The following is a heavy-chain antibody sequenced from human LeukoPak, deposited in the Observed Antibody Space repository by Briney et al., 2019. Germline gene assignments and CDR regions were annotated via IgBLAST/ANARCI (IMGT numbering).Heavy chain of an antibody. CDR2: IYYTGST. Sequence: PSETLSLTCTVSGGSIGSSNYYWGWIRQPPGKGLEWIGSIYYTGSTYYNPSLKSRVIISVDTSKNQFSLKLSSVTAADTAVYYRARHRDTTMAPGNWFDPWGQGTLVTVSS. V-gene: IGHV4-39*01. D-gene: IGHD5-18*01. J-gene: IGHJ5*02. CDR3: ARHRDTTMAPGNWFDP. CDR1: GGSIGSSNYY.